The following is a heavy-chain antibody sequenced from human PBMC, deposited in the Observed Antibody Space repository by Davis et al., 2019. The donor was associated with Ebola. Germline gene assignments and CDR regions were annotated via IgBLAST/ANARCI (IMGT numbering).Heavy chain of an antibody. J-gene: IGHJ6*02. V-gene: IGHV3-11*01. Sequence: GEFLKICCAASGFTFSDYYMSWIRQASGKVLEWVSYISSSGSTIYYADSVKGRFTISRDNAKNSLYLQMNSLRAEDTAVYYCTRDDLVITGTTAYYYGMDVWSQGTTVTVSS. CDR3: TRDDLVITGTTAYYYGMDV. CDR2: ISSSGSTI. CDR1: GFTFSDYY. D-gene: IGHD1-7*01.